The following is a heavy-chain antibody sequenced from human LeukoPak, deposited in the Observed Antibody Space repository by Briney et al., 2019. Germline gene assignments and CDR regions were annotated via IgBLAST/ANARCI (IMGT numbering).Heavy chain of an antibody. D-gene: IGHD1-1*01. CDR3: ARDVPGSIGTTARFDP. J-gene: IGHJ5*02. CDR2: INAGNGNT. CDR1: GYTFTSYA. Sequence: GASVKVSCKASGYTFTSYAMHWVRQAPGQRLEWMGWINAGNGNTKYSQKFQGRVTITRDTSASTAYMELSSLRSEDTAVYYCARDVPGSIGTTARFDPWGQGTLVIVSS. V-gene: IGHV1-3*01.